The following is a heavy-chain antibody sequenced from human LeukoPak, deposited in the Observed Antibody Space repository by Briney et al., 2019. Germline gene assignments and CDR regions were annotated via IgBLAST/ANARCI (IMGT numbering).Heavy chain of an antibody. V-gene: IGHV4-4*07. CDR1: GGSISSYY. D-gene: IGHD5-18*01. J-gene: IGHJ4*02. Sequence: SETLSLTCTVSGGSISSYYWSWIRQPAGEGLEWIGRIYTSGSTNYNPSLKSRVTMSVDTSKNQLSLRLSSVTAADTAVYYCARGGYSGYSSGNAYWGQGTLVTVSS. CDR2: IYTSGST. CDR3: ARGGYSGYSSGNAY.